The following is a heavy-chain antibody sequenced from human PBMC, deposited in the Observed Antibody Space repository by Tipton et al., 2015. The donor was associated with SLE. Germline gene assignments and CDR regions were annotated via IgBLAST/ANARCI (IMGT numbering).Heavy chain of an antibody. Sequence: GLVKPSETLSLTCAVSGYSISSGYHWGWIRQPPGKGLEWIGSIHHSGSTYYNPSLKSRVTISVDTSKNQFSLKLSSVTAADTAVYYCARVPWDYYDSSGSKGWFDPWGQGTLVTVSS. CDR1: GYSISSGYH. CDR3: ARVPWDYYDSSGSKGWFDP. CDR2: IHHSGST. V-gene: IGHV4-38-2*01. D-gene: IGHD3-22*01. J-gene: IGHJ5*02.